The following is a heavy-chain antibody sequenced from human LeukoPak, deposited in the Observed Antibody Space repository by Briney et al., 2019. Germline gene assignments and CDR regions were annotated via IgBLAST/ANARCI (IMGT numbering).Heavy chain of an antibody. Sequence: PGGSLRLSCAASGFTFSSYWMHWVRQAPGKGLVWVSRINSDGSSTSYADSVKGRFTISRDNAKNTLYLQMNSLRAEDTAVYYCAKDRELWYYYFDYWGQGTLVTVSS. CDR1: GFTFSSYW. D-gene: IGHD5-18*01. J-gene: IGHJ4*02. V-gene: IGHV3-74*01. CDR3: AKDRELWYYYFDY. CDR2: INSDGSST.